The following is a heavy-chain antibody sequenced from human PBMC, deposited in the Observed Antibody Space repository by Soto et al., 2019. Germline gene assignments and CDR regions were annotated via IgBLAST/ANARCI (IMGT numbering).Heavy chain of an antibody. J-gene: IGHJ6*02. CDR3: AKAANSTTYYDFWSGYPYGMDV. Sequence: HPGGSLRLSCAASGFTFSDYAMNWVRQAPGKGLEWVSAISGSGGSTYYADSVKGRFTISRDNSKNTLYLQMNSLRAEDTAVYYCAKAANSTTYYDFWSGYPYGMDVWGQGTTVTVSS. CDR1: GFTFSDYA. CDR2: ISGSGGST. D-gene: IGHD3-3*01. V-gene: IGHV3-23*01.